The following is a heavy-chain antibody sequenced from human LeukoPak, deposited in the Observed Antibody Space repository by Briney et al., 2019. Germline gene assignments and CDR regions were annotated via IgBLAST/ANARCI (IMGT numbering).Heavy chain of an antibody. V-gene: IGHV4-34*01. D-gene: IGHD1-26*01. CDR3: AGRSGSYYRRYFDY. CDR1: GESFSGYY. J-gene: IGHJ4*02. CDR2: INHSGST. Sequence: SETLSLTCAVYGESFSGYYWSWIRQPPGKGLEWIGEINHSGSTNYIPSLKSRVTISIDTSKNQFSLKLSSVTAADTAVYYCAGRSGSYYRRYFDYWGQGTLVTVSS.